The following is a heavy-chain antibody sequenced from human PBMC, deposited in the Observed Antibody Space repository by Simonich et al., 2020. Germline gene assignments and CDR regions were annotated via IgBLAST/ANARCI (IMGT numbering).Heavy chain of an antibody. D-gene: IGHD2-15*01. Sequence: QVQLVQSGAEVKKPGASVKVSCKASGYTFTSYGIRWVRQAPGQGLEWMGWINAYNGNTNYAQKLQGRVTMTTDTSTSTAYMERRSLRSDDTAVYYCARASRGTWWYYYFDYWGQGTLVTVSS. J-gene: IGHJ4*02. CDR3: ARASRGTWWYYYFDY. CDR1: GYTFTSYG. CDR2: INAYNGNT. V-gene: IGHV1-18*01.